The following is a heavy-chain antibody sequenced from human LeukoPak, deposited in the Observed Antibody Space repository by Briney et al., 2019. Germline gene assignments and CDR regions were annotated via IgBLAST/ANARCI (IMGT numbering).Heavy chain of an antibody. CDR2: IYYSGNT. Sequence: SETLSLTCTVSGGSISSSSDYWGWIRQAPGKGLEWIGSIYYSGNTYYNASLKSQVSISIDTSKNRFSLKLTSVTAADTAVYYCARQTGSGLFILPGGQGTLVTVSS. J-gene: IGHJ4*02. D-gene: IGHD3/OR15-3a*01. V-gene: IGHV4-39*01. CDR1: GGSISSSSDY. CDR3: ARQTGSGLFILP.